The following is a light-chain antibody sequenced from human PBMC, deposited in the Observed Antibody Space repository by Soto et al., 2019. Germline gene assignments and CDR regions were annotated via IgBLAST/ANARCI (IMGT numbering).Light chain of an antibody. J-gene: IGLJ2*01. CDR1: SSDVGGHNY. Sequence: QSALTQPASVSGSPGQSITISCTGTSSDVGGHNYVSWYQQHPGTAPKLMIYEVTNRPSGVSNRFSGSKSGNTASLTISGLQAEDEADYYCSSYTCSTTLDVVFGGGTKLTVL. CDR3: SSYTCSTTLDVV. CDR2: EVT. V-gene: IGLV2-14*01.